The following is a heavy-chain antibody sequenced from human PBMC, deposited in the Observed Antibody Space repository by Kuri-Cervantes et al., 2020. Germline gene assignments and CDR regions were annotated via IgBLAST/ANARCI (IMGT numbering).Heavy chain of an antibody. CDR1: GYTFTGYY. CDR3: ARGALWFGENWFDP. Sequence: ASVKVSCKASGYTFTGYYMHWVRQAPGQGLEWMGWINPNSGGTNYAQKFQGRVTMTRDTSISTAYMELSRLRSDDTAVYYCARGALWFGENWFDPWGQGTLVTVSS. D-gene: IGHD3-10*01. J-gene: IGHJ5*02. CDR2: INPNSGGT. V-gene: IGHV1-2*02.